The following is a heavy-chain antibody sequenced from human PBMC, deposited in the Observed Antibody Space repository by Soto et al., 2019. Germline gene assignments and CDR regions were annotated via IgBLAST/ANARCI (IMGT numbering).Heavy chain of an antibody. D-gene: IGHD3-3*01. CDR2: IYYSGST. J-gene: IGHJ4*02. Sequence: PSETLSLTCTVSGGFISSYYWSWIRQPPGKGLEWIGYIYYSGSTNYNPSLKSRVTISVDTSKNQFSLKLSSVTAADTAVYYCARTPPYYDFWSGYYTPYFDYWGQGTLVTVSS. CDR1: GGFISSYY. V-gene: IGHV4-59*01. CDR3: ARTPPYYDFWSGYYTPYFDY.